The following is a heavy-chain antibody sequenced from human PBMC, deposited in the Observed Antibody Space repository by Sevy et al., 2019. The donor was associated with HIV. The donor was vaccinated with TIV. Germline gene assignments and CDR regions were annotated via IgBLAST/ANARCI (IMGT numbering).Heavy chain of an antibody. CDR2: IYTSGST. D-gene: IGHD3-22*01. J-gene: IGHJ4*02. CDR3: ARVAQYYYDSSGYYYEGYYFDY. CDR1: GVSISSYY. Sequence: SETLSLTCTVSGVSISSYYWSWIRQPAGKGLEWIGRIYTSGSTNYNPSLKSRVTMSVDTSKNQFSLKLSSVTAADTAVYYCARVAQYYYDSSGYYYEGYYFDYWGQGTLVTVSS. V-gene: IGHV4-4*07.